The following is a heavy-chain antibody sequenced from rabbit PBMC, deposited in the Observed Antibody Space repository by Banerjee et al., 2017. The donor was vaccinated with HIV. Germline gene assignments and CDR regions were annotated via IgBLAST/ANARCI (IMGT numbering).Heavy chain of an antibody. V-gene: IGHV1S45*01. Sequence: QEQLEESGGDLVKPEGSLTLTCTASGFSFSSSYWICWVRQAPGKGLEWIACVYAGGSGSTYYANWAKGRFTISKTSSTTVTLQMTSLTAADTATYFCARVNAGSSGYPYYFNLWGQGTLVTVS. D-gene: IGHD1-1*01. J-gene: IGHJ4*01. CDR2: VYAGGSGST. CDR1: GFSFSSSYW. CDR3: ARVNAGSSGYPYYFNL.